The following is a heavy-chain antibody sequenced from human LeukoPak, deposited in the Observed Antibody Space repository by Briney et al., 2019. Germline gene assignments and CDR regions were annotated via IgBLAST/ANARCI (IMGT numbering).Heavy chain of an antibody. CDR2: ISSSSSYI. V-gene: IGHV3-21*01. CDR3: ARHDYYGSGSYYRGAPVDY. J-gene: IGHJ4*02. Sequence: PGGSLRLSCAASGFIFSSYSMNWVRQAPGKGLEWVSSISSSSSYIYYADSVKGRFTISRDNAKNSLHLQMNSLRAEDTAVYYCARHDYYGSGSYYRGAPVDYWGQGTLVTVSS. D-gene: IGHD3-10*01. CDR1: GFIFSSYS.